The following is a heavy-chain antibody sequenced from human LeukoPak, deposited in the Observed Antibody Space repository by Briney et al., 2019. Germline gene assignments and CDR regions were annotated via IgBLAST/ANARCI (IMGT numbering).Heavy chain of an antibody. CDR1: GGTFSSYA. V-gene: IGHV1-69*04. Sequence: GAPVKVSCKASGGTFSSYAISWVRQAPGQGLEWMGRIIPIFGIANYAQKFQGRVTITADKSTSTAYMELSSLRSEDTAVYYCARQGYCSGGSCTGAHWFDPWGQGTLVTVSS. CDR3: ARQGYCSGGSCTGAHWFDP. J-gene: IGHJ5*02. CDR2: IIPIFGIA. D-gene: IGHD2-15*01.